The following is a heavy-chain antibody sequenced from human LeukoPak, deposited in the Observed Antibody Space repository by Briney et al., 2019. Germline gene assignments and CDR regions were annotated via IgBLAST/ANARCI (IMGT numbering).Heavy chain of an antibody. J-gene: IGHJ4*02. D-gene: IGHD1-14*01. CDR1: GYTFTSYY. CDR2: INPSGGDT. Sequence: ASVKVSCKASGYTFTSYYMHWVRQAPGQGLEWMGIINPSGGDTSYAQKFQGRLTMTRDTSTNTVYMELTSLRAEDTAVYYCAREVMDNLRFDYWGQGTLVTVSS. V-gene: IGHV1-46*01. CDR3: AREVMDNLRFDY.